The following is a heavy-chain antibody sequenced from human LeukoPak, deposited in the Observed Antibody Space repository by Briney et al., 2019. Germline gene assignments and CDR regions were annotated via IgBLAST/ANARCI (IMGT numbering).Heavy chain of an antibody. J-gene: IGHJ4*02. CDR3: ARSFSEKYYFES. CDR1: GDSISRGRYY. V-gene: IGHV4-61*02. CDR2: IYASGKT. D-gene: IGHD1-26*01. Sequence: PSETLSLTCTVSGDSISRGRYYWSWVRQPAGKELEWIGRIYASGKTDYNPYTPSLKSRVAMSLDTSKNQVSLYLTSVTAADTAMYFCARSFSEKYYFESWGQGTLVTVSS.